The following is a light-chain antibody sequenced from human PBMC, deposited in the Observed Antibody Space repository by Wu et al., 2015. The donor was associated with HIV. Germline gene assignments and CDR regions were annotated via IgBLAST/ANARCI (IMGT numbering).Light chain of an antibody. CDR2: VTS. J-gene: IGKJ2*01. Sequence: DIQMTQSPSSLSASVGDRVTITCRASQSINTFLNWYQQKPGKAPKLLMSVTSNLQSGVPSRFSGSGSGTDFTLTISNLQPEDFATYFCQQSYSNLMYTFGQGTKLEIK. CDR3: QQSYSNLMYT. CDR1: QSINTF. V-gene: IGKV1-39*01.